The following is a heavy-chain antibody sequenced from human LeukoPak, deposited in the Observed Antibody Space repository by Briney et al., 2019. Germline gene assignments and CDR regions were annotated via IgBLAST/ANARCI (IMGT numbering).Heavy chain of an antibody. CDR2: IDPSGGST. CDR1: AYTFSEYL. V-gene: IGHV1-46*01. CDR3: ARDRRYSYGPADY. J-gene: IGHJ4*02. D-gene: IGHD5-18*01. Sequence: ASVKVSCKASAYTFSEYLMHWVRQAPGQGLEWMGIIDPSGGSTVYAQKFQGRVTMTRDTSTSTVYMELSSLRSDDTAVYYCARDRRYSYGPADYWGQGTLVTVSS.